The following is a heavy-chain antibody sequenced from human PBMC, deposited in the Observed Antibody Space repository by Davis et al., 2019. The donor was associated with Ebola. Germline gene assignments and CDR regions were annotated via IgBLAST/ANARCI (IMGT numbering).Heavy chain of an antibody. D-gene: IGHD1-26*01. J-gene: IGHJ4*02. CDR3: AKGMGVGATAVDS. Sequence: PGGSLRLSCAASGFIFTNYAMTWVRQAPGKGLEWVSGISARGDGTYYADSVKGRFTISRDNSKNTLYLQMNSLRAEDTAVYYCAKGMGVGATAVDSWGQGTLVTVSS. CDR2: ISARGDGT. CDR1: GFIFTNYA. V-gene: IGHV3-23*01.